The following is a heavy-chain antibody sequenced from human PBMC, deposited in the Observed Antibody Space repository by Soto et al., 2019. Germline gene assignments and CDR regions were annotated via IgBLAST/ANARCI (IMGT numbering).Heavy chain of an antibody. CDR1: GFTFSSYG. J-gene: IGHJ5*02. V-gene: IGHV3-30*03. CDR3: ARIHTRDGYNFIDP. Sequence: GGSLRLSCVGSGFTFSSYGMHWVRQAPGKGLECVAVISDTGSSHYYAASVEGRFSISRENSKNTLSLHMDRLRSEDTAVYYCARIHTRDGYNFIDPWGQGTLVTVSS. CDR2: ISDTGSSH. D-gene: IGHD5-12*01.